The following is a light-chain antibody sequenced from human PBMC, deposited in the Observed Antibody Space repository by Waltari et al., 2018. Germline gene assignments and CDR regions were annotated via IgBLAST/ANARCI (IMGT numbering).Light chain of an antibody. V-gene: IGKV1-9*01. CDR1: QGISSY. Sequence: DIQLTQSPSFLSASVGDRVTITCRASQGISSYLAWYQQEPGKAPKLLIYAASTLQSGVPSRFRGSGSGTEFTLIISSLQPEDFATYYCQQLNSYPLTFGGGTKVEIK. J-gene: IGKJ4*01. CDR3: QQLNSYPLT. CDR2: AAS.